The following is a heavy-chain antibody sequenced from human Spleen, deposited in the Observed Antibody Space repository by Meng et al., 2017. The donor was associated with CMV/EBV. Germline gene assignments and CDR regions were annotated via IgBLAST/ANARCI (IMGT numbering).Heavy chain of an antibody. CDR1: GYTFTSYG. CDR3: ARGGPLYFDY. CDR2: INPNSGGT. V-gene: IGHV1-2*02. Sequence: ASVKVSCKASGYTFTSYGISWVRQAPGQGLEWMGWINPNSGGTNYAQKFQDRVTTTRDTSISTAYMELSRLRSDDTAVYYCARGGPLYFDYWGQGTLVTVSS. J-gene: IGHJ4*02. D-gene: IGHD3-16*01.